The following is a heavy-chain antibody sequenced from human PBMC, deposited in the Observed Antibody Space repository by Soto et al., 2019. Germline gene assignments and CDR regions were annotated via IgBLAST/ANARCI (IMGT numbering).Heavy chain of an antibody. CDR2: TRNKANGYTT. J-gene: IGHJ4*02. Sequence: GSLRLSCAASGFSFSDHYMDRVRQAPGKGLEWLGRTRNKANGYTTEYAASVRGRISISRDDSKNSLFLQVTNLKIEDTAVYLCAKEADNDTWELLHFESWGQGNLVTVS. V-gene: IGHV3-72*01. CDR3: AKEADNDTWELLHFES. CDR1: GFSFSDHY. D-gene: IGHD1-1*01.